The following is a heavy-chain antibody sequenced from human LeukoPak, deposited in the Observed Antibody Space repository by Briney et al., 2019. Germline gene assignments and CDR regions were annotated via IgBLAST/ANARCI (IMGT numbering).Heavy chain of an antibody. CDR2: IYHSGST. CDR1: VYSISSGYY. Sequence: SETPSLTCAVSVYSISSGYYWGWIRQPPGKGLDWIRSIYHSGSTYSNPTLRSRVTISIDTSKNQFSLKLSSVTAADTAVYYCARDVTGTLLKWDWGQGTLVTVTS. V-gene: IGHV4-38-2*02. D-gene: IGHD1-1*01. CDR3: ARDVTGTLLKWD. J-gene: IGHJ4*02.